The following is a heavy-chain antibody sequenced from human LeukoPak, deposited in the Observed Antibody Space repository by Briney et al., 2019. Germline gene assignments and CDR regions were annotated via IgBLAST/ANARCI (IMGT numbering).Heavy chain of an antibody. CDR2: INPTGNT. CDR1: GGSLSGYF. Sequence: SETLSLTCGVYGGSLSGYFWSWIRQPPGKGLEWIGEINPTGNTNYNPSLKGRITISGDTSKNQFSLKLTSVTAADTAVCYCARFGSIWGQGTMVTVSS. D-gene: IGHD3-16*01. V-gene: IGHV4-34*10. CDR3: ARFGSI. J-gene: IGHJ3*02.